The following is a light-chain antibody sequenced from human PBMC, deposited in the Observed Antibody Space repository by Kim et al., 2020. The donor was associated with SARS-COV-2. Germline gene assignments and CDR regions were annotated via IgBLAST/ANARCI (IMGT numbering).Light chain of an antibody. Sequence: SPGERATLSCRASQSVSSSYLAWYQQKPGRAPRLLIYGASSRATGVPDRFSGSGSGTDFTLTITRLELEDFALYYCQQYGSSPWTFGQGTKVDIK. CDR2: GAS. CDR1: QSVSSSY. V-gene: IGKV3-20*01. J-gene: IGKJ1*01. CDR3: QQYGSSPWT.